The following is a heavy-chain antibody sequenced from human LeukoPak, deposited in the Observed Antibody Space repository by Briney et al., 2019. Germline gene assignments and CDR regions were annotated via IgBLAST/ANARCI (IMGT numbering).Heavy chain of an antibody. CDR3: ARAAVRLVGATLYFDY. J-gene: IGHJ4*02. CDR1: GGTFSSYA. D-gene: IGHD1-26*01. Sequence: SVKVSCKTSGGTFSSYAISWVRQAPGQGLEWMGGIIPVFGSANYAQKFQGRVTITADESTNTAHMELSSLRSDDTAVYYCARAAVRLVGATLYFDYWGQGTQVTVSS. V-gene: IGHV1-69*01. CDR2: IIPVFGSA.